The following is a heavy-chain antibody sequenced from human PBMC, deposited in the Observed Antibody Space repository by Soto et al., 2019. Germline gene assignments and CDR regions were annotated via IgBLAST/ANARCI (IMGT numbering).Heavy chain of an antibody. Sequence: PGGSLRLSSEACGFTFISYCIYWVRHSPCKGLEWVAVISYDAINKYYADSVKGLFTISRDNSNNALYLQMNSLTAEDTAVYYCAKGLVDLLLYRVMDVWGQGKTVTGSS. V-gene: IGHV3-30*18. CDR2: ISYDAINK. D-gene: IGHD2-2*02. J-gene: IGHJ6*02. CDR3: AKGLVDLLLYRVMDV. CDR1: GFTFISYC.